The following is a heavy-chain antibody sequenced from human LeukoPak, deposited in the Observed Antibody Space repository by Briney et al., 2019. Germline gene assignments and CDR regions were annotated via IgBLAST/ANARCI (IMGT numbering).Heavy chain of an antibody. D-gene: IGHD1-1*01. CDR2: VDYSGTT. V-gene: IGHV4-61*01. J-gene: IGHJ4*02. CDR1: GGSVRSGNYY. Sequence: SETLSLTCSVSGGSVRSGNYYWSWIRQPPGKGLEWIGHVDYSGTTSYNPSLRRRVAISLETSKNQFSLKVMFLTAADTAMYYCARGIRTGYGYWGQGTLVTVSS. CDR3: ARGIRTGYGY.